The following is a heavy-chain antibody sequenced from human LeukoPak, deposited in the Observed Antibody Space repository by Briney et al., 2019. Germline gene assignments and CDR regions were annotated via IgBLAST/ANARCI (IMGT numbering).Heavy chain of an antibody. CDR3: ARGRPNPDYDYMDV. CDR1: GFTFSTYT. V-gene: IGHV3-48*01. CDR2: IATSGSTI. J-gene: IGHJ6*03. Sequence: AGSLTLSCAASGFTFSTYTMNWVRQPPGKGLEWVSNIATSGSTIYYADSVKRRFTISRENAKTSLYLQMNSLRAEDTAVYYCARGRPNPDYDYMDVWGRGTTVTVSS.